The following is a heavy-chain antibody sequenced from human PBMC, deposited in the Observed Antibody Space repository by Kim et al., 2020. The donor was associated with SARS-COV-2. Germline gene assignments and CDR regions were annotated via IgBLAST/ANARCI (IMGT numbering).Heavy chain of an antibody. CDR3: ATAPGGDLDY. J-gene: IGHJ4*02. V-gene: IGHV3-23*01. Sequence: STYYADAVKGRFTNSRDNSKNTLDVQMNSLRAEDTAVYYCATAPGGDLDYWGQGTLVTVSS. CDR2: ST. D-gene: IGHD2-21*02.